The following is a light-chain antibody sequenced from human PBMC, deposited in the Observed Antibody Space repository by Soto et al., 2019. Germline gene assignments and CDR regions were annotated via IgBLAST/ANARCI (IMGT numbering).Light chain of an antibody. Sequence: QSVLTQSPSASASLGASVKLTCTLSSGHSSYVIAWHQQQPEKGPRYLMKLNSDGSHTKGDGIPDRFSGSGSGAERYLTISRLQSEDEADYYCQTWVTGIQVFGGGTKLTVL. CDR2: LNSDGSH. CDR1: SGHSSYV. V-gene: IGLV4-69*01. J-gene: IGLJ2*01. CDR3: QTWVTGIQV.